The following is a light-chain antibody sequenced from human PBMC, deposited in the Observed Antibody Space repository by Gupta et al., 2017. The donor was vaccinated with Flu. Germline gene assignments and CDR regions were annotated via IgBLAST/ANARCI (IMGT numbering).Light chain of an antibody. CDR3: QKRSNWPPYT. V-gene: IGKV3-11*01. CDR1: QSVGTY. J-gene: IGKJ2*01. Sequence: EIVLTQSPATLSLSPVERATLSCRASQSVGTYLAWYQQKPGQTPRLLIYDASNRATGIPARFSGSGSGTDFTLTISSLEPEDFAVYYCQKRSNWPPYTFGQGTRLEIK. CDR2: DAS.